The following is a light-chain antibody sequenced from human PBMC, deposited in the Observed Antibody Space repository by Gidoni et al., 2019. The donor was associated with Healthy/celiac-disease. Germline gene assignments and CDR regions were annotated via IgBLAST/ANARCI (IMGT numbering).Light chain of an antibody. CDR2: AAS. V-gene: IGKV1-39*01. CDR3: QQSYSTPPT. J-gene: IGKJ4*01. CDR1: QSISSY. Sequence: DIQMTQSPSSLSASVGDRVTITCRASQSISSYLNWYHQKPGKAPKLLSYAASSLQSGVPSRFSGSGAGTDFTLTISSLQPEDFATYYCQQSYSTPPTFGGGTKVEIK.